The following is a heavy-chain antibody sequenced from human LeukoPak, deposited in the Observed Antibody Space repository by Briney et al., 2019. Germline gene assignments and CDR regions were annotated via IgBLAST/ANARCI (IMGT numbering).Heavy chain of an antibody. V-gene: IGHV3-30*04. Sequence: GGSLRLSCAASGFTFSSYEMNWVRQAPGKRLEWVAVISYDGSNKHYIDSVKGRFTISRDNSKNTLYLQMNSLRAEDTAVYYCARDPYSGSYSDYYYYYMDVWGKGTTVTVSS. CDR1: GFTFSSYE. J-gene: IGHJ6*03. CDR3: ARDPYSGSYSDYYYYYMDV. D-gene: IGHD1-26*01. CDR2: ISYDGSNK.